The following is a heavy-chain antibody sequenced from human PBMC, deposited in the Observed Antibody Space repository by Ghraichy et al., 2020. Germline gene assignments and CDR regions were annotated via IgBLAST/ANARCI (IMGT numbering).Heavy chain of an antibody. D-gene: IGHD3-22*01. V-gene: IGHV4-59*01. CDR3: AGSVPQTGRFGVEEIVVANTLYY. Sequence: SETLSLTCTVSGGSISSYYWSWIRQPPGKGLEWIGYIYYSGSTNYNPSLKSRVTISVDTSKNQFSLKLSSVTAADTAVYYCAGSVPQTGRFGVEEIVVANTLYYWGQGTLVTVSS. J-gene: IGHJ4*02. CDR2: IYYSGST. CDR1: GGSISSYY.